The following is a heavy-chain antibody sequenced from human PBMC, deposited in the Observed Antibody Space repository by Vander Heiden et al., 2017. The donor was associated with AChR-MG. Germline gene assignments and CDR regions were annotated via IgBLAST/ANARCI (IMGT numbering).Heavy chain of an antibody. D-gene: IGHD3-10*01. CDR3: ARDGSGSPNNWFDP. CDR1: GGSISSYY. Sequence: QVQLQESGPGLVKPSETLSLNCTVSGGSISSYYWSWIRQPPGKGLEWIGYIYYSGSTNYNPSLKSRVTISVDTSKNQFSLKLSSVTAADTAVYYCARDGSGSPNNWFDPWGQGTLVTVSS. V-gene: IGHV4-59*01. CDR2: IYYSGST. J-gene: IGHJ5*02.